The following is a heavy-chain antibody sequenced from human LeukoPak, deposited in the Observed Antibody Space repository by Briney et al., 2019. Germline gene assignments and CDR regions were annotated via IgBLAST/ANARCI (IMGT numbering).Heavy chain of an antibody. Sequence: GESLKISCKGSGYSFTSYWIGWVRQMPGKGLEWMEIIYPGDSDTRYSPSFQGQVTISADKSISTAYLQWSSLKASDTAMYYCARCIAAATDAFDIWGQGTMVTVSS. CDR1: GYSFTSYW. CDR3: ARCIAAATDAFDI. CDR2: IYPGDSDT. V-gene: IGHV5-51*01. D-gene: IGHD6-13*01. J-gene: IGHJ3*02.